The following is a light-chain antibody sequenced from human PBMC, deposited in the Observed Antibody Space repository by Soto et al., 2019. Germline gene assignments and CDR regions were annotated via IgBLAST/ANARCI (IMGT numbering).Light chain of an antibody. CDR3: QQAYSFPLT. CDR1: QAIAGW. Sequence: DNQMIQSPSSVYASVGDRVTVACRSSQAIAGWLAWYQQKPGKAPRLLIYGTSTLQSGVPSRFSGSGSGTDFTLTINSLQPEDFSTYYCQQAYSFPLTFGGGTKVDIK. V-gene: IGKV1D-12*01. J-gene: IGKJ4*01. CDR2: GTS.